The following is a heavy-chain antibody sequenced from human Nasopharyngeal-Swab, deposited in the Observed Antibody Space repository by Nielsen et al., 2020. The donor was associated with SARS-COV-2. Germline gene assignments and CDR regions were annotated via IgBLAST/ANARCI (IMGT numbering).Heavy chain of an antibody. CDR3: AKPHLRYYDWLLFDY. Sequence: GESLKISCAASGFTFSSYAMSWVRQAPGKGLEWVSAISGSGDNTDYADSVKGRFTISRDNSKNTLYLQMNSLRAEDTAVYYCAKPHLRYYDWLLFDYWGQGTLVTVSS. D-gene: IGHD3-9*01. CDR1: GFTFSSYA. V-gene: IGHV3-23*01. CDR2: ISGSGDNT. J-gene: IGHJ4*02.